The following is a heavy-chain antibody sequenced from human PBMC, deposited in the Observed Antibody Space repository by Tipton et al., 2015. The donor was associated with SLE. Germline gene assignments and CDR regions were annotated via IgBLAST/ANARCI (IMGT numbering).Heavy chain of an antibody. J-gene: IGHJ6*02. V-gene: IGHV1-69*15. D-gene: IGHD2-2*01. CDR1: GNTFSSYA. CDR2: IIPIFGTA. CDR3: ARDDIVVIPDVTGYYGMDV. Sequence: QSGAEVKNPGSSVKVSCKASGNTFSSYAISWVRQAPGQGLEWMGRIIPIFGTANYAQKFQGRVTIIADESTSTAYMELSSLRSEDTAVYYCARDDIVVIPDVTGYYGMDVWGQGTMVTVSS.